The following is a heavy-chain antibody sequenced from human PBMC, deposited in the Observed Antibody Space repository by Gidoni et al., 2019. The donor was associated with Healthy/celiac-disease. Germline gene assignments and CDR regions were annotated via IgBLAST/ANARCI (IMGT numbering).Heavy chain of an antibody. Sequence: QVQPQESGPGLVKPSETPSLTCTCPGCSISSYYWSWIRQPPGKGLEWFGYIYYIGSTNYNPALKSRVTISVDTSKNQFSLKLSSVTAADTAVYYCARRVSGSYLFDYWGQGTLVTVSS. CDR2: IYYIGST. CDR1: GCSISSYY. V-gene: IGHV4-59*08. CDR3: ARRVSGSYLFDY. D-gene: IGHD1-26*01. J-gene: IGHJ4*02.